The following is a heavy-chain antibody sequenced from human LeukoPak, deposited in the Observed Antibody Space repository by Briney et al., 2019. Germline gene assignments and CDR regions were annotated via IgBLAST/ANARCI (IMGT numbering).Heavy chain of an antibody. J-gene: IGHJ4*02. CDR2: INHSGST. D-gene: IGHD5-18*01. Sequence: KTSETLSLTCAVYGGSFSGYYWSWIRQPPGKGLEWIGEINHSGSTNYNPSLKSRVTISVDTSKNQFSLKLSSVTAADTAVYYCAREGAMVTSNYWGQGTLVTVSS. CDR1: GGSFSGYY. CDR3: AREGAMVTSNY. V-gene: IGHV4-34*01.